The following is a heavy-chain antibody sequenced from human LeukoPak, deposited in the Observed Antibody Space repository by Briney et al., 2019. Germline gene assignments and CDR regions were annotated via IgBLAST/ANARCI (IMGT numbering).Heavy chain of an antibody. CDR3: ARQGAAGKYYYYYMDV. J-gene: IGHJ6*03. D-gene: IGHD6-13*01. CDR1: GYRFTSYW. Sequence: GESLKISCKASGYRFTSYWIGWVRQMSGRGLEWMGIIYPDDSETEYSPSFQGQVTISVDKSISTAYLQWSSLKASDTAIYYCARQGAAGKYYYYYMDVWGKGTTVTVSS. V-gene: IGHV5-51*01. CDR2: IYPDDSET.